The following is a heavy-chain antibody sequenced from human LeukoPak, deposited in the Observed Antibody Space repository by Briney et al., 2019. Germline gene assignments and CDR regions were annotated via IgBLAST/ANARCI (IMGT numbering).Heavy chain of an antibody. CDR1: GFTFSDYD. CDR2: ISYDGSNK. J-gene: IGHJ4*02. V-gene: IGHV3-33*01. Sequence: GGSLRLSCAASGFTFSDYDMHWVRQAPGKGLEWVSLISYDGSNKWYTDSVKGRFTMSRGNSKNTLYLQMDSLRAEDTAVYYCARGLGYCSSGNCYFDYWGQGTLLTVSS. D-gene: IGHD2-2*01. CDR3: ARGLGYCSSGNCYFDY.